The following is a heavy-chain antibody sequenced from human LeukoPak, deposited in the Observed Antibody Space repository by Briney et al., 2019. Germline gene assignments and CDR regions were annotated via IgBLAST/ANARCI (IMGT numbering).Heavy chain of an antibody. Sequence: GGSLRLSCAASGFTFTSYWMNWVRQAPGKGLEWVSRINNDGSYINYAESVKGRFTLSRDNTKNTLTLQMNSLRAEDTAVYFCVRDGSAYNFDYWGQGVLVTVSS. V-gene: IGHV3-74*01. J-gene: IGHJ4*02. D-gene: IGHD5-24*01. CDR3: VRDGSAYNFDY. CDR2: INNDGSYI. CDR1: GFTFTSYW.